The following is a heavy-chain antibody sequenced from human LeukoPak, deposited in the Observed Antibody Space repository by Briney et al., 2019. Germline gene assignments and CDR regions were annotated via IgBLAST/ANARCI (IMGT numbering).Heavy chain of an antibody. CDR3: ARSRLGITAAGTSLAWFDP. D-gene: IGHD6-13*01. J-gene: IGHJ5*02. CDR1: GFTFSSYT. V-gene: IGHV3-30*04. CDR2: ISYDGSNK. Sequence: GRSLRLFCAASGFTFSSYTMHWVRQAPGKGLEWVAVISYDGSNKYYADSVKGRFTISRDNSKNTLYLQLNSLRVEDTAVYYCARSRLGITAAGTSLAWFDPWGQGTLVTVSS.